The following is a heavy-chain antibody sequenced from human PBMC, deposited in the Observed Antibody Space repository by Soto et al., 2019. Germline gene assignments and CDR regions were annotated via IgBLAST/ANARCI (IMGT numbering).Heavy chain of an antibody. CDR2: INPNSGGT. V-gene: IGHV1-2*04. Sequence: GASVKVSCKASGYTFTSYAMHWVRQAPGQGLEWMGWINPNSGGTNYAQKFQGWVTMTRGTSISTAYMELSGLRSDDTAVYYCASEGAAGTSFDIWGQGTMVTVSS. J-gene: IGHJ3*02. CDR1: GYTFTSYA. D-gene: IGHD6-13*01. CDR3: ASEGAAGTSFDI.